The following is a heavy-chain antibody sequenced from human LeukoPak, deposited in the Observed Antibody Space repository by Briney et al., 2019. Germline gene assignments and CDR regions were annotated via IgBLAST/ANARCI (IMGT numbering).Heavy chain of an antibody. CDR1: GGSIRSYY. D-gene: IGHD6-19*01. J-gene: IGHJ4*02. CDR2: IYYSGST. V-gene: IGHV4-59*01. Sequence: SETLSLTCTVSGGSIRSYYWSWIRQPPGKGLEWIGYIYYSGSTNYNPSLKSRVTISVDTSKNQFSLKLSSVTAADTAVYYCASSPYSSGWYELIFDYWGQGTLVTVSS. CDR3: ASSPYSSGWYELIFDY.